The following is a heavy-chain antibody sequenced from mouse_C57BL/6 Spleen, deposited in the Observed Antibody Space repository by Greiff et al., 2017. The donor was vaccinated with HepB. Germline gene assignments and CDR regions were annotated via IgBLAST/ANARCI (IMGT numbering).Heavy chain of an antibody. CDR1: GYTFTTYP. J-gene: IGHJ2*01. CDR3: ARGHYYGSSGYFDY. V-gene: IGHV1-47*01. D-gene: IGHD1-1*01. Sequence: VKLMESGAELVKPGASVKMSCKASGYTFTTYPIEWMKQNHGKSLEWIGNFHPYNDDTKYNEKFKGKATLTVEKSSSTVYLELSRLTSDDSAVYYCARGHYYGSSGYFDYWGQGTTLTVSS. CDR2: FHPYNDDT.